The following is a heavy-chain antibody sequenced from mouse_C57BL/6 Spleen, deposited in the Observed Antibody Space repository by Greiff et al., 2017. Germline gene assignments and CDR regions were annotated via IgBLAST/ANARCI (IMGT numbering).Heavy chain of an antibody. CDR1: GYTFTDYN. Sequence: EVQLQQSGPELVKPGASVKMSCKASGYTFTDYNMHWVKQSHGKSLEWIGYINPNNGGTSYNQKFKGKATLTVNKSSSTAYMELRSLTSEDSAVYYCTRKGKTVPWYFDVWGTGTTVTVSS. J-gene: IGHJ1*03. V-gene: IGHV1-22*01. CDR2: INPNNGGT. D-gene: IGHD1-1*01. CDR3: TRKGKTVPWYFDV.